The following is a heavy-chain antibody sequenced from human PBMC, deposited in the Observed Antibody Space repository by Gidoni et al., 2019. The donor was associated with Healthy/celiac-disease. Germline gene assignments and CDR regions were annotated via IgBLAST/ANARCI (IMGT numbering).Heavy chain of an antibody. Sequence: EVQLVESGGGLVQPGRSLRLSCAASGFTFDDYAMHWVRQAPGKGLEWVSGISWNSGSIGYADSVKGRFTISRDNAKNSLYLQMNSLRAEDTALYYCAKDPYDSSGYSPYYFDYWGQGTLVTVSS. CDR1: GFTFDDYA. J-gene: IGHJ4*02. V-gene: IGHV3-9*01. CDR2: ISWNSGSI. D-gene: IGHD3-22*01. CDR3: AKDPYDSSGYSPYYFDY.